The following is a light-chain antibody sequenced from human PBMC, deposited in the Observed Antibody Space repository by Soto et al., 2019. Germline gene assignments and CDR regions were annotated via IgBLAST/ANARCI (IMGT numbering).Light chain of an antibody. Sequence: DLQMTQSPSSLSASVGDRVTITCRASQSISSYLNWYQQKPGKAPKLLIYAASSLQSGVPSRFSASGSGTDYTLTISSLHPEDFATYYCQQSYSTPHFGPGTKVDIK. J-gene: IGKJ3*01. V-gene: IGKV1-39*01. CDR2: AAS. CDR1: QSISSY. CDR3: QQSYSTPH.